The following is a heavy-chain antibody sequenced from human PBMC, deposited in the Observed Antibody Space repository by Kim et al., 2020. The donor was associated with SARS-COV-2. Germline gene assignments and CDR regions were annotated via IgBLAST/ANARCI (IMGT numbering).Heavy chain of an antibody. Sequence: ASVKVSCKVSGYTLTELSMHWVRQAPGKGLEWMGGFDPEDGETIYAQKFQGRVTMTEDTSTDTAYMELSSLRSEDTAVYYCATGPPIAVAGNWFDPWGQGTLVTVSS. D-gene: IGHD6-19*01. CDR1: GYTLTELS. CDR3: ATGPPIAVAGNWFDP. CDR2: FDPEDGET. V-gene: IGHV1-24*01. J-gene: IGHJ5*02.